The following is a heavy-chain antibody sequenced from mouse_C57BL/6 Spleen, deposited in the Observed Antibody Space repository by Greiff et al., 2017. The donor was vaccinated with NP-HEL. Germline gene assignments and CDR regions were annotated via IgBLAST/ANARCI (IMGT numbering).Heavy chain of an antibody. V-gene: IGHV1-55*01. CDR3: ARRTVVAPLFDY. D-gene: IGHD1-1*01. CDR2: IYPGSGST. CDR1: GYTFTSYW. J-gene: IGHJ2*01. Sequence: QVQLKQPGAELVKPGASVKMSCKASGYTFTSYWITWVKQRPGQGLEWIGDIYPGSGSTNYNEKFKSKATLTVDTSSSTAYMQLSSLTSEDSAVYYCARRTVVAPLFDYWGQGTTLTVSS.